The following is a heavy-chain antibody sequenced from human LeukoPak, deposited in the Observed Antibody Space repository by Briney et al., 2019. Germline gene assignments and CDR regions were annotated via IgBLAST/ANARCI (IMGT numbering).Heavy chain of an antibody. V-gene: IGHV4-31*03. CDR1: GGSISSGGYY. CDR2: IYYSGST. CDR3: ARERDYYDSSGYY. Sequence: PSESLSLTCTVSGGSISSGGYYWSWIRQHPGKGLEWSGYIYYSGSTYYNPSLKSRVTISVDTSKNQFSLKLSSVTAADTAVYYCARERDYYDSSGYYWGQGTLVTVPS. J-gene: IGHJ4*02. D-gene: IGHD3-22*01.